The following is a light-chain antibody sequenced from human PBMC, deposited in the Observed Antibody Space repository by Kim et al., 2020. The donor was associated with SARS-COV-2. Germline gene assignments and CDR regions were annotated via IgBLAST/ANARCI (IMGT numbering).Light chain of an antibody. CDR1: RSVVGGYDD. Sequence: GQSVTLPCSPARSVVGGYDDVSWYQQHPGKAPTLTIYDVSKRPSGVPDRFSGSKSGTTASLPISGLQAEDEADYYCCSYAGSYTVVFGGGTQLTVL. V-gene: IGLV2-11*01. J-gene: IGLJ2*01. CDR3: CSYAGSYTVV. CDR2: DVS.